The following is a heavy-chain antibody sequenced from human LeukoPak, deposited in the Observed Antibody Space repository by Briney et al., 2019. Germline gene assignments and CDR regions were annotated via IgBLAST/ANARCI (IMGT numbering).Heavy chain of an antibody. D-gene: IGHD5-18*01. Sequence: ASVKVSCKASGFSFTGYFMHWVRQAPGQGPEWMGRIDPNSGGTNYAVKFQGRVTMTRDTPINTAYMDLSRLRSDDTAVYYCARGPHDTAYYFDQWGQGTLVTVSS. CDR3: ARGPHDTAYYFDQ. V-gene: IGHV1-2*06. CDR1: GFSFTGYF. CDR2: IDPNSGGT. J-gene: IGHJ4*02.